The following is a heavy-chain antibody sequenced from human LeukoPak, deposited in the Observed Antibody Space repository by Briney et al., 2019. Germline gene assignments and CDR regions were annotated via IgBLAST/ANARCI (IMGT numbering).Heavy chain of an antibody. Sequence: PGRSLRLSCAASGFTFRSYGLHWVRQAPGKGLEWVAAIWYDGSNKYYTDSVMGRFTISRDNSKNTLYLQMNSLRAEDTAVYYCTREPYDAWSGCWGWFDPWGQGTLVTVSS. D-gene: IGHD3-3*01. V-gene: IGHV3-33*01. CDR2: IWYDGSNK. J-gene: IGHJ5*02. CDR3: TREPYDAWSGCWGWFDP. CDR1: GFTFRSYG.